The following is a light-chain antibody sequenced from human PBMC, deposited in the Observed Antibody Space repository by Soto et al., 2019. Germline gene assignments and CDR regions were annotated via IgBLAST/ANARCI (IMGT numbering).Light chain of an antibody. Sequence: QSVLTQPLSVSGSPGQSVSISCTGTSSDVGAYKYISWYQQRPGTAPKLMIYDVSKRPSGVPDRFSGSKSGNTASLTISGLQAEDGADYYCCSYAGSYIYVFGTGTKVTVL. J-gene: IGLJ1*01. CDR3: CSYAGSYIYV. V-gene: IGLV2-11*01. CDR2: DVS. CDR1: SSDVGAYKY.